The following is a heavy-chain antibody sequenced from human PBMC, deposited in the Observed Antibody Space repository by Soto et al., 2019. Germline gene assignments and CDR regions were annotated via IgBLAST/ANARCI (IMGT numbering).Heavy chain of an antibody. CDR2: ISAYNGNT. D-gene: IGHD3-10*01. J-gene: IGHJ6*02. V-gene: IGHV1-18*01. CDR1: GYTFTSYG. Sequence: QVQLVQSGAEVKKPGASVKVSCKASGYTFTSYGISWVRQAPGQGLARMGWISAYNGNTNYAQKLQGRVTMTTDITTSTANIKLRSLRSDDTAVYYCVRWNYYGSGSFSTADYYYYGMDVWGQGTTVTVSS. CDR3: VRWNYYGSGSFSTADYYYYGMDV.